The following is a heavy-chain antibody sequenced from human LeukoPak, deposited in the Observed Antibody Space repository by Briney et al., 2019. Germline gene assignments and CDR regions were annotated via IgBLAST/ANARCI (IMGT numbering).Heavy chain of an antibody. CDR2: IIPILGIA. CDR3: ASKGQGTAMDDYDYGMDV. Sequence: ASVKVSCKSSGGTFSSYAISWVRQAPRQGLGWMGRIIPILGIANYAQKFQGRVTITADKSTSTAYMDLSSLRSEDTAVSLCASKGQGTAMDDYDYGMDVWGQGTTVTVSS. V-gene: IGHV1-69*04. J-gene: IGHJ6*01. CDR1: GGTFSSYA. D-gene: IGHD5-18*01.